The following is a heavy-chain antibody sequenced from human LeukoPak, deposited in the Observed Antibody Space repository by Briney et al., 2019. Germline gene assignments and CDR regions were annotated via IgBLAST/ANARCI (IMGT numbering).Heavy chain of an antibody. D-gene: IGHD1-7*01. CDR1: GFTFSSYE. CDR2: ISSSGSTI. Sequence: PGGSLRLSCAASGFTFSSYEMNWVRQAPGKGLEWVSYISSSGSTIYYADSVKGRFTISRDNAKNSLYLQMNSLRAEDTAVYYCARDMKLELPASSGYYYGMDVWGQGTTVTVSS. CDR3: ARDMKLELPASSGYYYGMDV. J-gene: IGHJ6*02. V-gene: IGHV3-48*03.